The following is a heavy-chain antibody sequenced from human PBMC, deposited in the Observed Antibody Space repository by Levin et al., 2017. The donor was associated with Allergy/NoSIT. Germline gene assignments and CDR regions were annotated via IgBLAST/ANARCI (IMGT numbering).Heavy chain of an antibody. V-gene: IGHV3-49*03. J-gene: IGHJ4*02. CDR3: TRGPQLLYGLPRNSFDY. CDR1: GFTFGDYA. D-gene: IGHD2-2*02. Sequence: GGSLRLSCTASGFTFGDYAMSWFRQAPGKGLEWVGFIRSKAYGGTTEYAASVKGRFTISRDDSKSIAYLQMNSLRTEDTAVYYCTRGPQLLYGLPRNSFDYWGQGTLVTVSS. CDR2: IRSKAYGGTT.